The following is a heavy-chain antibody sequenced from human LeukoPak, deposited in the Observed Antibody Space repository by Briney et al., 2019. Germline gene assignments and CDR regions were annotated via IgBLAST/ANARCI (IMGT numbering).Heavy chain of an antibody. Sequence: PGGSLRLPCAASGPGFSFIAYGMHWVRQAPGKGLGWVVLIRYDGSNKYSADSVKGQFPISRDNSKNTLYLQMNSLRVEDTTMYYCAKSRYHVWGSYSPREDYFDYWGQGTLVTVSS. CDR1: GPGFSFIAYG. V-gene: IGHV3-30*02. J-gene: IGHJ4*02. CDR3: AKSRYHVWGSYSPREDYFDY. CDR2: IRYDGSNK. D-gene: IGHD3-16*01.